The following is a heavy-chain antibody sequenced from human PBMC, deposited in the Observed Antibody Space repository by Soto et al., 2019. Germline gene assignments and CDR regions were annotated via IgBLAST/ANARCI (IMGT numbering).Heavy chain of an antibody. D-gene: IGHD5-18*01. Sequence: ASVKVSWKASGYTFTSYYMHWVRQAPGQGLEWMGIINPSGGSTSYAQKFQGRVTMTRDTSTSTVYMELSSLRSEDTAVYYCARDHAADTAMVIYGMDVWGQGTTVTVSS. CDR2: INPSGGST. J-gene: IGHJ6*02. CDR3: ARDHAADTAMVIYGMDV. V-gene: IGHV1-46*01. CDR1: GYTFTSYY.